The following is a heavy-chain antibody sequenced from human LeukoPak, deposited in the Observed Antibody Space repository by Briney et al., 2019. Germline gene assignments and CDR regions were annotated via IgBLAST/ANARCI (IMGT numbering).Heavy chain of an antibody. CDR3: ARDQETRGFDY. V-gene: IGHV4-38-2*02. D-gene: IGHD5-24*01. CDR2: IYHSGST. Sequence: SETLSLTCAVSGYSISSGYYWGWIRQPPGKGLEWIGSIYHSGSTYYNPSLKSRVTISVDTSKNQFSLKLSSVTAADTAVYYCARDQETRGFDYWGQGTLVAVSS. J-gene: IGHJ4*02. CDR1: GYSISSGYY.